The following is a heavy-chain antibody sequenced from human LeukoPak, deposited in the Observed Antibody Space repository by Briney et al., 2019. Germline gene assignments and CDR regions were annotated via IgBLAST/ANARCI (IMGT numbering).Heavy chain of an antibody. CDR1: GFTLSNYW. CDR3: ATMGSGSYYDSQLNYYYGMDV. V-gene: IGHV3-74*01. D-gene: IGHD3-10*01. Sequence: GGSLRLSCAASGFTLSNYWMHWVRQAPGKGLVWVSRINSDGSSTSYADSVKGRFTISRDNAKNTLYLQMNSLRAEDTAVYYCATMGSGSYYDSQLNYYYGMDVWGQGTTVTVSS. J-gene: IGHJ6*02. CDR2: INSDGSST.